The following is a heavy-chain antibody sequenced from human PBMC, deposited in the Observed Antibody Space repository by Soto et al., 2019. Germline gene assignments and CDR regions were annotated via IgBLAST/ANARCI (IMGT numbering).Heavy chain of an antibody. V-gene: IGHV1-18*01. CDR1: GYTFTSYG. Sequence: ASVKVSCKASGYTFTSYGISWVRQAPGQGLEWKGWISAYNGNTNYAQKLQGRVTMTTDTSTSTAYVEMRSLRSDDTAVYYCARVLLYNWKRPYYFDYWGQGTLVTVSS. D-gene: IGHD1-1*01. J-gene: IGHJ4*02. CDR3: ARVLLYNWKRPYYFDY. CDR2: ISAYNGNT.